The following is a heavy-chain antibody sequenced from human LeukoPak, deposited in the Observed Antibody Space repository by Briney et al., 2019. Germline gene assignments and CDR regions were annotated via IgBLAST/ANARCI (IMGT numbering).Heavy chain of an antibody. CDR3: ARSAYGDYPAAAFDI. D-gene: IGHD4-17*01. CDR2: IIPTLGIA. J-gene: IGHJ3*02. Sequence: SVKVSCKASGGTFSSYTISWVRQAPGQGLEWMGRIIPTLGIANNAQKFQGRASITADKSTSTAYMELSSLRSEDTAVYYCARSAYGDYPAAAFDICGQGTMVTVSS. CDR1: GGTFSSYT. V-gene: IGHV1-69*02.